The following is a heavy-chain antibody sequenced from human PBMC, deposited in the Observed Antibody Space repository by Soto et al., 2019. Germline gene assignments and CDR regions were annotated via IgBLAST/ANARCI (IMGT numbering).Heavy chain of an antibody. CDR2: ISSNGGST. D-gene: IGHD3-22*01. CDR3: VKGAYYYDSSGFLEDAFDI. V-gene: IGHV3-64D*08. J-gene: IGHJ3*02. CDR1: GFTFSSYA. Sequence: GGSLRLSCSASGFTFSSYAMHWVRQAPGKGLEYVSAISSNGGSTYYADSVKGRFTISRDNSKNTLYLQMSSLRAEDTAVYYCVKGAYYYDSSGFLEDAFDIWGQGTMVTVSS.